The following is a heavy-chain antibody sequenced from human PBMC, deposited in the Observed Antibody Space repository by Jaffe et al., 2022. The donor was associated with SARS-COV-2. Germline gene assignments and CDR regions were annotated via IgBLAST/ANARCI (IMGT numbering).Heavy chain of an antibody. CDR1: GNTFTSYD. J-gene: IGHJ5*02. Sequence: QLVQSGAEVKKPGASVKVSCKGYGNTFTSYDINWVRQAAGQGLEWMGWMNPNSGNTGHAQKFQGRFTMTRDTSISTAYMELSSLRPEDTAVYYCASGIGWVDPWGQGTLVTVSS. CDR3: ASGIGWVDP. CDR2: MNPNSGNT. V-gene: IGHV1-8*01.